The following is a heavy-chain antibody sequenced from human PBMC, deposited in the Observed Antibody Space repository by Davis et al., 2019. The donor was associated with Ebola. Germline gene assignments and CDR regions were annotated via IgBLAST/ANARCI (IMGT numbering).Heavy chain of an antibody. J-gene: IGHJ4*02. CDR3: SRRAASGTLDY. CDR1: GGSFSGYY. CDR2: INHSGST. V-gene: IGHV4-34*01. D-gene: IGHD6-13*01. Sequence: SETLSLTCAVYGGSFSGYYWSWIRQPPGKGLEWIGEINHSGSTNHNPSLKSRLTISVDTSKNQFSLTLRSVTAADTALYYCSRRAASGTLDYWGQGILVTVSS.